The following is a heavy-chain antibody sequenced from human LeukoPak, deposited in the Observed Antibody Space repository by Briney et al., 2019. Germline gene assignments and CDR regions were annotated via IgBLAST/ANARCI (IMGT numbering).Heavy chain of an antibody. CDR2: INHSGST. V-gene: IGHV4-39*07. CDR3: ALTIYDSPTANFDY. Sequence: PSETLSLTCTVSGGSISSGSYYWSWIRQPPGKGLEWIGEINHSGSTNYNPSLKSRVTISVDTSKNQFSLKLSSVTAADTAVYYCALTIYDSPTANFDYWGQGTLVTVSS. J-gene: IGHJ4*02. D-gene: IGHD3-22*01. CDR1: GGSISSGSYY.